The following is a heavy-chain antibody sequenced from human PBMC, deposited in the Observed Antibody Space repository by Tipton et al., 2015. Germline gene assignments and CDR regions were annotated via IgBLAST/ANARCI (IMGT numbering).Heavy chain of an antibody. CDR1: GGSIISGGYY. J-gene: IGHJ6*02. CDR2: IYYTGST. CDR3: ARGGNDSSGYYLYYYYGMDV. Sequence: TLSLTCSVSGGSIISGGYYWSWIRHLPGKGLEWIGHIYYTGSTYYNPSLKSRVTISVDTSKNQFSLKLSSVTAADTAVYYCARGGNDSSGYYLYYYYGMDVWGQGTTVTVSS. V-gene: IGHV4-31*03. D-gene: IGHD3-22*01.